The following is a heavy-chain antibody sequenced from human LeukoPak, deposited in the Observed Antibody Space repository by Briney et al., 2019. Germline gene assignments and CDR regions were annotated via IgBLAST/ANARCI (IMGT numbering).Heavy chain of an antibody. CDR3: AKVPPSPGWWYFDL. V-gene: IGHV3-23*01. Sequence: PGGPLRLSCAASGFTFSGSAMSWVRQAPGEGLEWVSLISCSGANSYYTDSVRGRFTISRDNSKDTLFLQMNSLRAEDTAAYYCAKVPPSPGWWYFDLWGRGTLVTVSS. CDR1: GFTFSGSA. CDR2: ISCSGANS. J-gene: IGHJ2*01.